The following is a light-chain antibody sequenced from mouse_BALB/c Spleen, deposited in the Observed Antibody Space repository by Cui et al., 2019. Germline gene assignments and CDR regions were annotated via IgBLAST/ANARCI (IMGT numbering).Light chain of an antibody. CDR2: WAS. J-gene: IGKJ5*01. CDR1: QDVGTA. V-gene: IGKV6-23*01. CDR3: QQYSSYPLT. Sequence: DIVMTQSHKFMSTSVGDSVSITCKASQDVGTAVDWYQQKPGQSPKLLIYWASTRHTGVPDRFTGSGSGTDFTLTISNVQSEDLADYFCQQYSSYPLTFGAGTKLELK.